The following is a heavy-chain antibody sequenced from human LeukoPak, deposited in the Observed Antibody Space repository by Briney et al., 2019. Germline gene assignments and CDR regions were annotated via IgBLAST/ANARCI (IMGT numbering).Heavy chain of an antibody. V-gene: IGHV4-59*08. D-gene: IGHD5-12*01. CDR1: DDSISSYY. CDR2: IYYSGTT. CDR3: ARHRRSGGFDSPPRD. J-gene: IGHJ4*02. Sequence: KPSETLSLTCSVSDDSISSYYWSWFRQPPGKGLEYIGYIYYSGTTNYNPSLKSRVTMSVDMSRNQVSLRLTSVTAADTAVYYCARHRRSGGFDSPPRDWGQGSLVTVSS.